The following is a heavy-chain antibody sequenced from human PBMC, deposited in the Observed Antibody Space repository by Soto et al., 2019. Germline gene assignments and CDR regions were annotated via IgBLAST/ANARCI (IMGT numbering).Heavy chain of an antibody. J-gene: IGHJ4*02. CDR2: IYYSGST. CDR3: ARAGWDYDSSGYLNY. CDR1: GGSISRYY. Sequence: SETVSLTCTVSGGSISRYYWSSIRQPPGKGLEWIGYIYYSGSTNYNPSLKSRVTRSVDTSKTQFSLKLSSVTAADTAVYYCARAGWDYDSSGYLNYWGQGTLVTVSS. D-gene: IGHD3-22*01. V-gene: IGHV4-59*01.